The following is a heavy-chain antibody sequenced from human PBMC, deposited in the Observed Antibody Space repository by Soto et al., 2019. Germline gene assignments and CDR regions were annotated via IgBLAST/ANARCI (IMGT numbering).Heavy chain of an antibody. J-gene: IGHJ6*02. CDR3: TTRVQLWLPDYYYYYYGMEV. D-gene: IGHD5-18*01. CDR2: IKSKTDGGTT. CDR1: GFTFSNAW. Sequence: PGGSLRLSCAASGFTFSNAWMNWVRQAPGKGLEWVGRIKSKTDGGTTDYAAPVKGRFTISRDDSKNTLYLQMNSLKTEDTAVYYCTTRVQLWLPDYYYYYYGMEVWGQGATVTVSS. V-gene: IGHV3-15*07.